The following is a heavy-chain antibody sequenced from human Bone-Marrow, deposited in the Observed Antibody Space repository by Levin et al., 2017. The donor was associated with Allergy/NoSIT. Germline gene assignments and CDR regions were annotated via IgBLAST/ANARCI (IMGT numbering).Heavy chain of an antibody. Sequence: GESLKISCAASGFTFSTYNMNWVRQAPGKGLEWVSSISSSSSYVYSSDSVKGRFTISRDNAKNSLYLQMSSLRAEDTAVYYCARGSSWYDTWYFGLWGRGTLVTVSS. CDR3: ARGSSWYDTWYFGL. J-gene: IGHJ2*01. V-gene: IGHV3-21*01. CDR2: ISSSSSYV. CDR1: GFTFSTYN. D-gene: IGHD6-13*01.